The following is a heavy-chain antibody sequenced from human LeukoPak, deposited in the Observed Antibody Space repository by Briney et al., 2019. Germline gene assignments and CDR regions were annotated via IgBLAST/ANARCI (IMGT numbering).Heavy chain of an antibody. CDR3: ARAILTGIQLSPWDYGMDV. J-gene: IGHJ6*02. CDR1: GFTFSSYA. Sequence: PWGSLRLSCAASGFTFSSYAMHWVRQAPGKGLEWVAVISYDGSNKYYADSVKGRFTISRDNSKNTLYLQMNSLRAEDTAVYYCARAILTGIQLSPWDYGMDVWGQGTTVTVSS. D-gene: IGHD5-18*01. V-gene: IGHV3-30-3*01. CDR2: ISYDGSNK.